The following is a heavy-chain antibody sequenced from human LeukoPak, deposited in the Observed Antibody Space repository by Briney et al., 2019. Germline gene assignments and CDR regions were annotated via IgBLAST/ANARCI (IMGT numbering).Heavy chain of an antibody. CDR1: GFTFSSYA. CDR2: ISYDGSNK. CDR3: AREGIVGAEPWWYFDL. D-gene: IGHD1-26*01. V-gene: IGHV3-30-3*01. Sequence: GGSLRLSCAASGFTFSSYAMHWVRQAPGKGREGVAVISYDGSNKYSADSVKGRFTISRDNSKNTLYLQMNSLRAEDTAVYYCAREGIVGAEPWWYFDLWGRGTLVTVSS. J-gene: IGHJ2*01.